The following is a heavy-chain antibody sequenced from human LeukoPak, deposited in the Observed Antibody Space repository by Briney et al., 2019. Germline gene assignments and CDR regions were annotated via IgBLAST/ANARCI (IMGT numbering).Heavy chain of an antibody. Sequence: PGGSLRLSCAASGFTFSSYGMHWVRQAPGKGLEWVAVIWYDGSNKYYADSVKGRFTISRDNSKNTLYLQMNSLRAEDTAVYYCAKENPGTTTDIVLMVYAIGAFDIWGQGTMVTVSS. CDR1: GFTFSSYG. D-gene: IGHD2-8*01. J-gene: IGHJ3*02. CDR3: AKENPGTTTDIVLMVYAIGAFDI. V-gene: IGHV3-33*06. CDR2: IWYDGSNK.